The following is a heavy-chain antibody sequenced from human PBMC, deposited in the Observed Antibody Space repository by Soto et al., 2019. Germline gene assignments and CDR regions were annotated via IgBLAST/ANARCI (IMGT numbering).Heavy chain of an antibody. V-gene: IGHV4-39*01. Sequence: QLQLQESGPGLVKPSETLSLTCTVSGGSISSSSYYWGWIRQPPGKGLEWIGSIYYSGSTYYNPSLKSRVTISVDTSKNQFSLKLSSVTAADTAVYYCARQPRNFGVVITDFDYWGQGTLVTVSS. CDR3: ARQPRNFGVVITDFDY. CDR1: GGSISSSSYY. CDR2: IYYSGST. J-gene: IGHJ4*02. D-gene: IGHD3-3*01.